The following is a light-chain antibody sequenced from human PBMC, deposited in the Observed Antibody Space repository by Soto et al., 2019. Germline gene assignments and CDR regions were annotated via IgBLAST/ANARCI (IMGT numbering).Light chain of an antibody. V-gene: IGKV3-11*01. Sequence: EFVLTQSPATLSLSPGERATLSCKASPSVSGYLAWYQQKPGQAPRLLIYDTSNRATDVPARFSGSGSGTDFTLTITSLEPEDFAVYYCQQRTNWPPSITFGQGTRLEIK. CDR3: QQRTNWPPSIT. J-gene: IGKJ5*01. CDR2: DTS. CDR1: PSVSGY.